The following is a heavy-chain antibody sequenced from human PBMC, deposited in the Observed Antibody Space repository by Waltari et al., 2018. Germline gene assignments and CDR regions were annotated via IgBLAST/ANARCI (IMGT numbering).Heavy chain of an antibody. Sequence: QVQLQESGPGLVKPSETLSLTCTVSGGSISSYYWSWIQQPPGKGLEWIGYIYYSGSTNYNPSLKSRVTISVDTSKNQFSLKLSSVTAADTAVYYCARDLGYYYDSSPFDPWGQGTLVTVSS. D-gene: IGHD3-22*01. CDR1: GGSISSYY. CDR2: IYYSGST. CDR3: ARDLGYYYDSSPFDP. V-gene: IGHV4-59*01. J-gene: IGHJ5*02.